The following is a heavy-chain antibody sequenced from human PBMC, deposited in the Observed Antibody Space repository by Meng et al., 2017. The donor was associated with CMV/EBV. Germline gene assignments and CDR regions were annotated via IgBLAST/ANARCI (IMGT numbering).Heavy chain of an antibody. J-gene: IGHJ5*02. V-gene: IGHV1-2*02. D-gene: IGHD5-18*01. CDR3: ARDYAMVYNWFDP. CDR2: INPNSGGT. CDR1: GYTFTGYY. Sequence: ASVKVSCKASGYTFTGYYMHWVRQAPGQGLEWMGWINPNSGGTNYAQKFQGRVTMTRDTSISTAYMELSRLRSDDTAVYYCARDYAMVYNWFDPWGQGTLVTVSS.